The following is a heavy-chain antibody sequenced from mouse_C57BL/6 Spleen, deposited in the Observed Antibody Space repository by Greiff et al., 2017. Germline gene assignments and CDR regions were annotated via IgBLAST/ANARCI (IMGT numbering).Heavy chain of an antibody. Sequence: VQLQESGAELARPGASVKMSCKASGYTFTSYTMHWVKQRPGQGLEWIGYINPSSGDTKYNQKFKDKATLTADKSSNTAYMQLSSLTSEDSAVYYCSRNGDFDYWGQGTTLTVSS. CDR2: INPSSGDT. J-gene: IGHJ2*01. D-gene: IGHD1-1*02. CDR3: SRNGDFDY. V-gene: IGHV1-4*01. CDR1: GYTFTSYT.